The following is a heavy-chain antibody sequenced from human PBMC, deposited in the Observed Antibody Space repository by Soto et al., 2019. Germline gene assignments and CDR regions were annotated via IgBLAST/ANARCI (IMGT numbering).Heavy chain of an antibody. CDR1: GFTFSSNA. CDR3: AKVGYGHWLLCDY. Sequence: GSLRLSCAASGFTFSSNAMNWVRQAPGKGLEWVATIGPTGASTYYADSVKGRFTISRDNSKNTLYLQMNSLRAEDTAVYYCAKVGYGHWLLCDYWGQGTLVTVSS. CDR2: IGPTGAST. D-gene: IGHD2-15*01. V-gene: IGHV3-23*01. J-gene: IGHJ4*02.